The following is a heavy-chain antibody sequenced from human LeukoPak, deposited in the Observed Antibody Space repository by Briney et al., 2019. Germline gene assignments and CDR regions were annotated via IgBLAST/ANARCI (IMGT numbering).Heavy chain of an antibody. J-gene: IGHJ4*02. CDR3: ERAPGHSSVMEPKHNDY. V-gene: IGHV3-48*02. D-gene: IGHD1-1*01. Sequence: GGSLRFTCAASGFTFSRYSMNWVRQAPGKGLEWVSYISSSSSTKYYADSVKGRFTISRDNAKSSLYLQMNSLRDEDTAVYFCERAPGHSSVMEPKHNDYWGRRTMVTVSS. CDR1: GFTFSRYS. CDR2: ISSSSSTK.